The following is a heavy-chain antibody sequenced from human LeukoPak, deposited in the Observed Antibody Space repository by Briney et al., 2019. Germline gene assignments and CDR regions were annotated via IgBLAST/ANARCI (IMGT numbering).Heavy chain of an antibody. D-gene: IGHD3-9*01. CDR1: GFTFSSYA. V-gene: IGHV3-23*01. J-gene: IGHJ6*02. CDR2: ISGSGGST. CDR3: AKSSDYDILTGYYPGYYGMDV. Sequence: GGSLRLSCAASGFTFSSYAMSWVRQAPGKGLEWVSAISGSGGSTYYADSVKGRFTISRDNSKNTLYLQMNSLRAEDTAVYYCAKSSDYDILTGYYPGYYGMDVWGQGTTVTVFS.